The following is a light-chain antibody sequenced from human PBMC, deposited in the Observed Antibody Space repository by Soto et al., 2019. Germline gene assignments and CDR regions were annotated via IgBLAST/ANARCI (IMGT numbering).Light chain of an antibody. CDR3: QHMRT. CDR2: DAS. V-gene: IGKV1-5*01. Sequence: LAASIGDRVTITCRASQNINNWIAWYQQKPGKAPKFLIYDASTLESGVPSRFSGSGFGTEFSLTISSLQPDDFGSYYCQHMRTFGKGTKVDIK. J-gene: IGKJ1*01. CDR1: QNINNW.